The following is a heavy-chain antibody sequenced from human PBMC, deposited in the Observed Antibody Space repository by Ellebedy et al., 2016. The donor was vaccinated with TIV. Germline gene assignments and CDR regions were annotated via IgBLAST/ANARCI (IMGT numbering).Heavy chain of an antibody. CDR1: GFTFSRSA. CDR3: EKDLRATGGNWDPAFDY. D-gene: IGHD1-1*01. V-gene: IGHV3-23*01. CDR2: ISGSGTST. Sequence: GESLKISCAASGFTFSRSAMGWIRQAPGKGLEWVSSISGSGTSTSYAGSVKGRFTISRDNSKNTLYLQRNSLRVEQPAVYYCEKDLRATGGNWDPAFDYWGQGTLVTVSS. J-gene: IGHJ4*02.